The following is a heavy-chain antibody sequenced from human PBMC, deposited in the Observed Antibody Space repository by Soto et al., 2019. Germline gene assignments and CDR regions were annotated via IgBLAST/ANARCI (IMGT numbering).Heavy chain of an antibody. CDR2: IIPIFTTT. J-gene: IGHJ3*02. Sequence: QVHLVQSGAEVKKPGSSVKVSCKASGGTFSNHAINWVRQAPGQGLEWMGRIIPIFTTTNYAQKFQGRVTITADESTITAYMELSSLKHDDTAVYYCAREVAADGTFREEVLDIGGQGTLVTFSS. CDR1: GGTFSNHA. D-gene: IGHD6-13*01. V-gene: IGHV1-69*12. CDR3: AREVAADGTFREEVLDI.